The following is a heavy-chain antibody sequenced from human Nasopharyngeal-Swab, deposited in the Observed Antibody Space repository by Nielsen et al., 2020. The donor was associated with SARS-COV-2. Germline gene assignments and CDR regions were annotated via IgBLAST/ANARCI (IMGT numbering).Heavy chain of an antibody. J-gene: IGHJ4*02. CDR3: ARVTYYYGSGGNFDY. CDR2: ISSSSSYI. D-gene: IGHD3-10*01. CDR1: GFTFSSYS. V-gene: IGHV3-21*01. Sequence: GESLKISCAASGFTFSSYSMNWVRQAPGKGLEWVSSISSSSSYIYYADSVKGRFTISRDNAKNSLYLQMNSLRAEDTAVYYCARVTYYYGSGGNFDYWGQGTLVTVSS.